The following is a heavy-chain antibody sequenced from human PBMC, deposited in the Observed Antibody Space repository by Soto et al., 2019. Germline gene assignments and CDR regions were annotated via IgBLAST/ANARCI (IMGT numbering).Heavy chain of an antibody. Sequence: EVQLVQSGAEVKKPGESLKISCKGSGYSFTSYWIGWVRQMPGKGLEWMGIIYPGDSDTRYSPSFQGQVTISADKSISTAYLQWSSLKASDTAMYYCARRRNYGSGSSSYYGMDVWGQGTTVTVSS. CDR1: GYSFTSYW. CDR2: IYPGDSDT. CDR3: ARRRNYGSGSSSYYGMDV. D-gene: IGHD3-10*01. J-gene: IGHJ6*02. V-gene: IGHV5-51*03.